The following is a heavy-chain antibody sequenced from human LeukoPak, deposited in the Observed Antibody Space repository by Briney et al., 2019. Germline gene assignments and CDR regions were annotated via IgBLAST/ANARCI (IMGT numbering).Heavy chain of an antibody. J-gene: IGHJ4*02. D-gene: IGHD6-13*01. V-gene: IGHV3-30*04. CDR3: ARGTPAAGVY. CDR1: GFTFSSYA. CDR2: ISYDGSNK. Sequence: GGSLRLCCAASGFTFSSYAMHWVRQAPGKGLEWVAVISYDGSNKYYADSVKGRFTISRDNSKNTLYLQMNSLRAEDTAVYYCARGTPAAGVYWGQGTLVTVSS.